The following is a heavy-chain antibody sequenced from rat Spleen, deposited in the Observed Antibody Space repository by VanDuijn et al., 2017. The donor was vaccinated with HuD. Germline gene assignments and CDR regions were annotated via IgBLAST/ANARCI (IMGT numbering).Heavy chain of an antibody. CDR3: ARRHYGYTDYFDY. D-gene: IGHD1-9*01. V-gene: IGHV5-29*01. J-gene: IGHJ2*01. Sequence: EVRLVESDGGLVQPGGSLKLSCAASGFAFSNYGMAWVRQTPTKGLEWVATVTDEGGGTYYRESVKGRFTISRDNAKSIVYLQMDSLRSEDTATYYCARRHYGYTDYFDYWGQGVMVTVSS. CDR1: GFAFSNYG. CDR2: VTDEGGGT.